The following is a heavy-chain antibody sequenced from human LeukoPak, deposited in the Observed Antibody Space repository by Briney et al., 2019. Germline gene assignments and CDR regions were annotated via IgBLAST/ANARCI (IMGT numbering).Heavy chain of an antibody. CDR2: IGGGGTNT. Sequence: GGSLRLSCAASGFTFTDFAMNWVPQAPRKGLDWVSGIGGGGTNTDYADSVKGRFTISRDNSKNTLTLQMSSLSADDTAVYFCAKDARGYHRPIDHWGQGILVTVSS. CDR1: GFTFTDFA. CDR3: AKDARGYHRPIDH. J-gene: IGHJ4*02. V-gene: IGHV3-23*01. D-gene: IGHD3-22*01.